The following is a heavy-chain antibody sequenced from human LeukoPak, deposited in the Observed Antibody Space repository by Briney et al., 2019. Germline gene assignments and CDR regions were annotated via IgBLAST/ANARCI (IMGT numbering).Heavy chain of an antibody. CDR2: INPNSGGT. D-gene: IGHD6-19*01. J-gene: IGHJ4*02. V-gene: IGHV1-2*02. CDR3: ARDVAVAGNDY. Sequence: GASVKVSCKASGYTFNGYYIHWVRQAPGQGLEWMGWINPNSGGTNYAQKFQGRVTMTRDTSISTAYMELSSLRSEDTAVYYCARDVAVAGNDYWGQGTLVTVSS. CDR1: GYTFNGYY.